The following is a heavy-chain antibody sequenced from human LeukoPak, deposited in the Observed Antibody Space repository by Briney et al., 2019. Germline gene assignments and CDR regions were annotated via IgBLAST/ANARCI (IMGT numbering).Heavy chain of an antibody. J-gene: IGHJ3*02. Sequence: SETLSLTCTVSGGSISSYYWSWIRQPPGKGLEWKGLEWIGYIYYSGSTNYNPSLKSRVTISVDTSKNEFSLKLSSVTAADTAVYYCARIDSRALNAFDIWGQGTMVTVSS. CDR3: ARIDSRALNAFDI. CDR2: IYYSGST. CDR1: GGSISSYY. V-gene: IGHV4-59*01.